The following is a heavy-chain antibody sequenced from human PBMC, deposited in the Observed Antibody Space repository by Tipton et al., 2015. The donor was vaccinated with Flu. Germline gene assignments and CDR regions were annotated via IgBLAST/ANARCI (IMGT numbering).Heavy chain of an antibody. D-gene: IGHD3-22*01. CDR1: GASISSGSYY. CDR3: TRDNRYDSSGLNWFDP. Sequence: TLSLTCTVSGASISSGSYYWTWIRQPAGKGLEWIGRIYTSGTTNYNPSLKSRVTISVDTSKNQFSLKLSSVTAADTAAYYCTRDNRYDSSGLNWFDPWGQGTLVTVSS. CDR2: IYTSGTT. J-gene: IGHJ5*02. V-gene: IGHV4-61*02.